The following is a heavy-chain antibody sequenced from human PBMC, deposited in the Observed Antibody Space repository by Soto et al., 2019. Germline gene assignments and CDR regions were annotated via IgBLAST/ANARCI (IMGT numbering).Heavy chain of an antibody. V-gene: IGHV3-23*01. J-gene: IGHJ4*02. CDR3: SEYSSSSIDY. D-gene: IGHD6-6*01. CDR2: ISGSGGST. CDR1: GFTFSSYA. Sequence: GGSLRLSCAASGFTFSSYAMSWVRQAPGKGLEWVSAISGSGGSTNYADSVKGRFTISRDNSKNTLYLQMNSLRAEDTAVYYCSEYSSSSIDYWGQGTLVTVSS.